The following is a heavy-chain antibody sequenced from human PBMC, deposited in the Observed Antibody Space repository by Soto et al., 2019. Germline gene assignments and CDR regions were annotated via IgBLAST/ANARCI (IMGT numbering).Heavy chain of an antibody. V-gene: IGHV1-18*01. Sequence: ASVKVSCKASGYTFTSYGISWVRQAPGQGLEWMGWISAYNGNTNYAQKLQGRVTMTTDTSTSTAYMELRSLRSDDTAVYYCARDDVVVPAAIRWFDPWGQGTLVTVSS. CDR3: ARDDVVVPAAIRWFDP. CDR1: GYTFTSYG. D-gene: IGHD2-2*01. J-gene: IGHJ5*02. CDR2: ISAYNGNT.